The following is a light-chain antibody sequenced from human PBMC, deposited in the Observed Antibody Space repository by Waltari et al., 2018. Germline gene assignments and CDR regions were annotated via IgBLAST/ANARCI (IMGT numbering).Light chain of an antibody. CDR2: DAS. J-gene: IGKJ1*01. Sequence: EIVLTQSPGTLSLSPGERATLSCRASQSVIKYLAWYQQKPGQAPRLLIYDASIRATGIPDRFSGSGWGTDFSLTISSLEPEDFAVYYCQKYGTLPATFGQGSKVQ. CDR1: QSVIKY. V-gene: IGKV3-20*01. CDR3: QKYGTLPAT.